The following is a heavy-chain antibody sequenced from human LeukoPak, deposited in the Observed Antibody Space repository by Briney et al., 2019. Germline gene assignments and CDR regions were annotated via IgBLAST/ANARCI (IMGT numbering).Heavy chain of an antibody. J-gene: IGHJ4*02. CDR1: GFTFSSYG. V-gene: IGHV3-23*01. D-gene: IGHD2-15*01. CDR2: ISGSGGST. CDR3: AKGGDIVVVVAAADY. Sequence: GGSLRLSCAASGFTFSSYGMSWVRQAPGKGLEWVSAISGSGGSTYYADSVTGRFTISRDNSKNTLYLQMNSLRAEDTAVYYCAKGGDIVVVVAAADYWGQGTLVTVSS.